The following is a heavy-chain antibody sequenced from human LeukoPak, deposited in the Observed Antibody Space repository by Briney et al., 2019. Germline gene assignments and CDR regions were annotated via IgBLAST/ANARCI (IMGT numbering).Heavy chain of an antibody. V-gene: IGHV4-30-2*01. CDR3: AKDQDIVVEGAFDI. CDR2: IYHSGST. CDR1: GGSISSGGYS. D-gene: IGHD2-2*01. Sequence: PSQTLSLTCAVSGGSISSGGYSWSWIRQPPGKGLEWIGYIYHSGSTYYNPSLKSRVTISVDRSKNQFSLKLSSATAADTAVYYCAKDQDIVVEGAFDIWGQGTMVTVSS. J-gene: IGHJ3*02.